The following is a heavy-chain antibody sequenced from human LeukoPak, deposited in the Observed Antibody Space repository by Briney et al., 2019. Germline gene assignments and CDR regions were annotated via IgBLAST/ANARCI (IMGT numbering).Heavy chain of an antibody. J-gene: IGHJ4*02. CDR3: ARQGYGASWYHLDY. CDR1: GGSINSYF. CDR2: IYTTGTT. V-gene: IGHV4-4*07. D-gene: IGHD6-13*01. Sequence: SDTLSLTCTVSGGSINSYFWGWVRQPAGKGLEWIGRIYTTGTTHFNPSLRSRLTMSVDTSKNLFSLNLSSVTAADTAVYYCARQGYGASWYHLDYWGRGTLVTVSS.